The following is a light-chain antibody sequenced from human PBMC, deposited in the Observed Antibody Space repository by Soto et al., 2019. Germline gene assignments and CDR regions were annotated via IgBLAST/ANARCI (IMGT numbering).Light chain of an antibody. CDR1: QSVSSSY. J-gene: IGKJ2*01. V-gene: IGKV3-20*01. CDR3: QQYGSSLYT. CDR2: GAS. Sequence: EIVLTQSPGTLSLPPGERATLSCRASQSVSSSYLARYQQKPGQAPRLLIYGASSRATGIPARFSGSGSGTEFTLTISRLEPEDFAMYYCQQYGSSLYTFGQGTKLEIK.